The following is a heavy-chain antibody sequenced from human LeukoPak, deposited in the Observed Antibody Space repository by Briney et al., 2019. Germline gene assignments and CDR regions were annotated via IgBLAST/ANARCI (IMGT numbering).Heavy chain of an antibody. Sequence: SETLSLTCTVSGGSISSSSYYWSWIRQPPGKGLEWIGYISYSGSTNYNPSLKSRVTISVDTPKNQFSLKLSSVTAADTAVYYCAMGYCSRTSCYAALTWGQGTLVTVSS. J-gene: IGHJ5*02. D-gene: IGHD2-2*01. V-gene: IGHV4-61*01. CDR3: AMGYCSRTSCYAALT. CDR2: ISYSGST. CDR1: GGSISSSSYY.